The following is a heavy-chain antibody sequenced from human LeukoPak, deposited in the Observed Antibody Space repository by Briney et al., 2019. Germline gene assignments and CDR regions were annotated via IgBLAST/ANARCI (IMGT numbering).Heavy chain of an antibody. J-gene: IGHJ4*02. CDR3: ARHASVSGNWPRPLDY. Sequence: PSETLSLTCTVSGGSLSSSRYYWGWIRQPPGKGLEWIGNIYYIGSTYYNPSLKSRDTISLDTSKNQFSLKLTSVTAADTAVYYCARHASVSGNWPRPLDYWGQGSLVTVSS. V-gene: IGHV4-39*01. D-gene: IGHD6-19*01. CDR1: GGSLSSSRYY. CDR2: IYYIGST.